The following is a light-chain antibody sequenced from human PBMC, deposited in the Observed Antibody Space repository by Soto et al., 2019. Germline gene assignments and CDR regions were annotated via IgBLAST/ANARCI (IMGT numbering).Light chain of an antibody. CDR3: GSFTTNRIWV. V-gene: IGLV2-14*01. Sequence: QSALTQPASVSGSPGQSITMSCTGSSSDFGDDKYVSWYQQQPGKGPNLLIYGVSHRPSGVSNRFSGSKSGNTASLTISGLHIEDEADHICGSFTTNRIWVFGGGTKLTVL. J-gene: IGLJ3*02. CDR1: SSDFGDDKY. CDR2: GVS.